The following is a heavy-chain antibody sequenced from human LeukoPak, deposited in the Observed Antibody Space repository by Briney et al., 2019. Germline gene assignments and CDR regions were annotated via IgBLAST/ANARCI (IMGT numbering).Heavy chain of an antibody. J-gene: IGHJ3*02. V-gene: IGHV4-4*02. Sequence: PSETLSLTCAVSGGSISSSNWWSWVRQPPGKGLEWIGEIYHSGSTNYNPSLKSRVTISVDKSKNQFSLKLSSVTAADTAVYYCARDHQQLVRGGAFDIWGQGTMVTVSS. D-gene: IGHD6-13*01. CDR2: IYHSGST. CDR1: GGSISSSNW. CDR3: ARDHQQLVRGGAFDI.